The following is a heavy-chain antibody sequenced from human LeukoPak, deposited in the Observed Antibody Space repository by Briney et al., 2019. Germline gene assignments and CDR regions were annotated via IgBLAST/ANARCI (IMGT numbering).Heavy chain of an antibody. J-gene: IGHJ3*01. Sequence: SETLSLTCTVSGGYISSYYWSWIRQPPGKGLEWMGYIYYSGSTKYNPSLKSRVTISADTSKNQLSLKLSSVTAADTAFYYCARPRGSGWYGAFDVWGQGTMVSVSS. CDR3: ARPRGSGWYGAFDV. CDR1: GGYISSYY. D-gene: IGHD6-19*01. CDR2: IYYSGST. V-gene: IGHV4-59*01.